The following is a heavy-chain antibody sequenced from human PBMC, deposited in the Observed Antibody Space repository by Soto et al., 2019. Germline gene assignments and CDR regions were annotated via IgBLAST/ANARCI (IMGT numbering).Heavy chain of an antibody. D-gene: IGHD2-2*01. CDR3: AREEVGIVVVPAAITDDGYDSHYYYYMDV. CDR2: INAGNGNT. CDR1: GYTFTSYA. J-gene: IGHJ6*03. Sequence: GASVKVSCKASGYTFTSYAMHWVRQAPGQRLEWMGWINAGNGNTKYSQKFQGRVTITRDTSASTAYMELSSLRSEDTAVYYCAREEVGIVVVPAAITDDGYDSHYYYYMDVWGKGTTVTVSS. V-gene: IGHV1-3*01.